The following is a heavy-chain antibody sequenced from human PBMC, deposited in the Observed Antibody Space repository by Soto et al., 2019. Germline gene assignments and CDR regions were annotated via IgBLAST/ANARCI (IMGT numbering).Heavy chain of an antibody. Sequence: QVQLVESGGGVVQPGRSLRLSCAASGFTFSSYGMHWVRQAPGKGLEWVAVIWYDGSNKYYADSVKGRFTISRDNSKNTLYRQMNSLRAEDTAVYYCARDEPYYDILTGYYPKNYYYYYGMDVWGQGTTVTVSS. V-gene: IGHV3-33*01. CDR2: IWYDGSNK. CDR3: ARDEPYYDILTGYYPKNYYYYYGMDV. CDR1: GFTFSSYG. J-gene: IGHJ6*02. D-gene: IGHD3-9*01.